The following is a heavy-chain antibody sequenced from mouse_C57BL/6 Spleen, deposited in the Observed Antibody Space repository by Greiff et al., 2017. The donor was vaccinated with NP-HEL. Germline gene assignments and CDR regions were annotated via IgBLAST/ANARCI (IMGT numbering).Heavy chain of an antibody. Sequence: EVHLVESGGGLVKPGGSLKLSCAASGFTFSGYTMSWVRQTPEKRLEWVATISGGGGNTYYPDSVKGRFTISRDNAKNTLYLQMSSLRSEDTALYYCARQTITTVVFDYWGQGTTLTVSS. CDR3: ARQTITTVVFDY. J-gene: IGHJ2*01. V-gene: IGHV5-9*01. CDR2: ISGGGGNT. CDR1: GFTFSGYT. D-gene: IGHD1-1*01.